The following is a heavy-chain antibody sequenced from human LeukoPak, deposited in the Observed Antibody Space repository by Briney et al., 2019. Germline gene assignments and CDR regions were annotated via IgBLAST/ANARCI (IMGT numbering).Heavy chain of an antibody. Sequence: PGESLKISCKGSGYNFTNYSVAWVRQMPGKGLEWMGIIYPGDSDTRYSPSFQGQVTISADKSISTAYLQWSSLKASDSAMYYCARRDFSSAHDYWGQGTLVTVSS. CDR1: GYNFTNYS. D-gene: IGHD6-6*01. CDR2: IYPGDSDT. J-gene: IGHJ4*02. CDR3: ARRDFSSAHDY. V-gene: IGHV5-51*01.